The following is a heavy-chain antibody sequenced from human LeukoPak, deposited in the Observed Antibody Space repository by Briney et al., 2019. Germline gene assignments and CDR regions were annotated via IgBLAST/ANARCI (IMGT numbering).Heavy chain of an antibody. Sequence: GGSLRLSCAASEFTFSRYWMHWVRQAPGKGLVWVSYISGDGPSTSYADSVKSRFTISRDNAKKTLYLQMNSLRAEDTAVYYCASLDVVVTASGRFDPWGQGTLVTVSS. CDR2: ISGDGPST. D-gene: IGHD2-21*02. V-gene: IGHV3-74*01. CDR1: EFTFSRYW. J-gene: IGHJ5*02. CDR3: ASLDVVVTASGRFDP.